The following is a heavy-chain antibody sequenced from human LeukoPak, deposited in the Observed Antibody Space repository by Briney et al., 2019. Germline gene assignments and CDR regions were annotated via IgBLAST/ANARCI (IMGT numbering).Heavy chain of an antibody. J-gene: IGHJ4*02. D-gene: IGHD3-16*01. Sequence: SETLSLTCTVSGGSISSYYWSWIRQPPGKGLEWIGHIYDSGSTTYNPSLKSRVTMSVDTSKNQFSLNLSSVTAADTAVYYCARGRIGGPKAPFDYWGQGTLVTVPS. CDR1: GGSISSYY. V-gene: IGHV4-59*01. CDR3: ARGRIGGPKAPFDY. CDR2: IYDSGST.